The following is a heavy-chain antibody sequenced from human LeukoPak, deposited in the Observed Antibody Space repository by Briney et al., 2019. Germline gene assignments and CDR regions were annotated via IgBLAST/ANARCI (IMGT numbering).Heavy chain of an antibody. CDR2: INSDGNST. D-gene: IGHD3-16*01. V-gene: IGHV3-74*01. J-gene: IGHJ4*02. Sequence: GGSLRLSCAASGFTFSTYWMHWVRQAPGKGLVWVSRINSDGNSTRYADSVKGRFTISRDNAKNSLYLQMNSLRAEDTAVYYCARARAGELYDYWGQGTLVTVSS. CDR1: GFTFSTYW. CDR3: ARARAGELYDY.